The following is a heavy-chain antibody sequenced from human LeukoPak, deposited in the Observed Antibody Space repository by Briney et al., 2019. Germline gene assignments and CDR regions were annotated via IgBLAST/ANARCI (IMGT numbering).Heavy chain of an antibody. V-gene: IGHV4-61*01. D-gene: IGHD3-9*01. CDR1: GGSISSGSYY. CDR3: ARSLEHYDILTGYLSLWFDP. J-gene: IGHJ5*02. Sequence: SETLSLTCTVSGGSISSGSYYWSWIRQPPGKGLEWIGYIYYSGSTNYNPSLKSRVTISVDTSKNQFSLKLSSVTAADTAVYYCARSLEHYDILTGYLSLWFDPWGQGTLVTVSS. CDR2: IYYSGST.